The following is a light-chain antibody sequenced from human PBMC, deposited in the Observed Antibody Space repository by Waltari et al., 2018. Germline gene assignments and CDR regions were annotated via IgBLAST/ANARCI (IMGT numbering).Light chain of an antibody. Sequence: QSALTQPASVSGSPGQSITISCTGTSSDIGSHNIVSWYQQHPGKAPKLMIYEVSTRRSGVSNRFSGSKSGNRASLTISGLQAEDEADYYCCSYAGSSTLDVVFGGGTKLTVL. CDR1: SSDIGSHNI. V-gene: IGLV2-23*02. CDR2: EVS. CDR3: CSYAGSSTLDVV. J-gene: IGLJ2*01.